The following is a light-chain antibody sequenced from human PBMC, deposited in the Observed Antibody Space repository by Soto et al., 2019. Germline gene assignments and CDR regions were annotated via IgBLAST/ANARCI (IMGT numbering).Light chain of an antibody. CDR3: QQYDTSPRT. V-gene: IGKV3-20*01. CDR2: GAS. Sequence: EIVLTQSPGTLSLSPGERATLSCRASQSVSSNYLAWYQQKLGQAPRLLIYGASSRATGIPTRFSGSGSGTDFTLTISRLEPEDFAVDYCQQYDTSPRTFGQGTKVEI. CDR1: QSVSSNY. J-gene: IGKJ1*01.